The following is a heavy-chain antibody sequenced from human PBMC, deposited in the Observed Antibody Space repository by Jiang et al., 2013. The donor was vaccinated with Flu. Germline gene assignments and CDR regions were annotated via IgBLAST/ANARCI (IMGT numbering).Heavy chain of an antibody. CDR2: INPNSGGT. CDR1: GYTFTGYY. D-gene: IGHD1-26*01. CDR3: ARGVGATRYRYYYGMDV. Sequence: GYTFTGYYMHWVRQAPGQGLEWMGWINPNSGGTNYAQKFQGRVTMTRDTSISTAYMELSRLRSDDTAVYYCARGVGATRYRYYYGMDVWGQGTTVTVSS. V-gene: IGHV1-2*02. J-gene: IGHJ6*02.